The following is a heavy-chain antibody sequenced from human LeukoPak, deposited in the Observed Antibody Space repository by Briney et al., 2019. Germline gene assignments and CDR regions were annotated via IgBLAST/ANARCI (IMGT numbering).Heavy chain of an antibody. V-gene: IGHV7-4-1*02. CDR2: TNTNTGNP. CDR3: AVSTEDWFDP. D-gene: IGHD1-1*01. J-gene: IGHJ5*02. Sequence: VSVKVSCKASGYTFTSYAMNWVRQAPGQGLEWMGWTNTNTGNPTYAQGFTGRFVFSLDTSVSTAYLQISSLKAEDTAVYYCAVSTEDWFDPWGQGTLVTVSS. CDR1: GYTFTSYA.